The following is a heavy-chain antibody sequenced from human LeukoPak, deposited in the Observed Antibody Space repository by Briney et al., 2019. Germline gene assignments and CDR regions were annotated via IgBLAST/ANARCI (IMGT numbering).Heavy chain of an antibody. Sequence: ASVKVSCKVSGYTLTELSMHWVRQAPGKGLGWMGGFDPEDGETIYAQKFQGRVTMTEDTSTDTAYMELSSLRSEDTAVYYCATQGGVRIAVAGTWVYWGQGTLVTVSS. CDR2: FDPEDGET. D-gene: IGHD6-19*01. J-gene: IGHJ4*02. V-gene: IGHV1-24*01. CDR3: ATQGGVRIAVAGTWVY. CDR1: GYTLTELS.